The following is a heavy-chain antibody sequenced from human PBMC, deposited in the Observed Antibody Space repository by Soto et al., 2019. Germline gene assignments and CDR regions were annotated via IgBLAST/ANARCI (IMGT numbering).Heavy chain of an antibody. V-gene: IGHV3-15*01. CDR1: GFTFSNAW. CDR2: IKSKTNGGTT. CDR3: TTDDPINRY. J-gene: IGHJ4*02. Sequence: EVQLVESGGGSVRAGESLRVSCAASGFTFSNAWMSWVRQAPGKGLEWVGRIKSKTNGGTTDYAAPVKGRFSISRDDSKNTLYLQMNRLKTEDTAVYYCTTDDPINRYWGQGTLVTVSS.